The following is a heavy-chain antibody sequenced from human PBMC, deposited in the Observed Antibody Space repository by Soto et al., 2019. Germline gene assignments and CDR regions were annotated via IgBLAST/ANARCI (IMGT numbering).Heavy chain of an antibody. CDR1: GFTFSSYA. Sequence: GGSLRLSCAASGFTFSSYAMSWVRQAPGKGLEWVSAISGSGGSTYYADSVKGRFTISRDNSKNTLYLQMNSLRAEDTAVYYCAKDYDFWSGIMYYFDYWGQGTLVTVS. J-gene: IGHJ4*02. CDR2: ISGSGGST. D-gene: IGHD3-3*01. V-gene: IGHV3-23*01. CDR3: AKDYDFWSGIMYYFDY.